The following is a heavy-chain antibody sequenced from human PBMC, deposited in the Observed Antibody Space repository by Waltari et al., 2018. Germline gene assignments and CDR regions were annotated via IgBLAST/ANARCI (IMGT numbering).Heavy chain of an antibody. CDR3: ARVRGSSWFNWFDP. CDR2: IYTSGST. D-gene: IGHD6-13*01. J-gene: IGHJ5*02. V-gene: IGHV4-4*07. Sequence: QVQLQESGPGLVKPSETLSLTCPVSGGSISSYYWSWIRQPAGKGLEWIGRIYTSGSTNYNPSLKSRVTMSVDTSKNQFSLKLSSVTAADTAVYYCARVRGSSWFNWFDPWGQGTLVTVSS. CDR1: GGSISSYY.